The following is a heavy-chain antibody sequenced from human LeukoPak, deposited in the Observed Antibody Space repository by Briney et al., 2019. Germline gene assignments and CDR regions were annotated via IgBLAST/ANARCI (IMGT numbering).Heavy chain of an antibody. D-gene: IGHD3-10*01. Sequence: PSETLSLTCTVSGGSISSYYWSWIRQPPGKGLEWIGYIYYSGSTNYNPSLKSRVTISVDTSKNQFSLKLRSVTAADTAVYYCASLGGYSGDYWGQGTLVTVSS. CDR1: GGSISSYY. CDR2: IYYSGST. V-gene: IGHV4-59*01. J-gene: IGHJ4*02. CDR3: ASLGGYSGDY.